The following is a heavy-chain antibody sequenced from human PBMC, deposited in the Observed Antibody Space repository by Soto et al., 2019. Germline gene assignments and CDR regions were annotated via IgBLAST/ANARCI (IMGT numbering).Heavy chain of an antibody. J-gene: IGHJ4*02. CDR1: GYIFNNYG. V-gene: IGHV1-18*01. D-gene: IGHD4-4*01. Sequence: QVQLVQSESEAQKPGASVKVSCKASGYIFNNYGISWVRQAPGQGLEWMGWIYPKEGRINFGKKFQGRVTLTTDTTTSTAYIELRRLRFDDSAVFFCARDIDYNIDYWGQVSLLTVAS. CDR2: IYPKEGRI. CDR3: ARDIDYNIDY.